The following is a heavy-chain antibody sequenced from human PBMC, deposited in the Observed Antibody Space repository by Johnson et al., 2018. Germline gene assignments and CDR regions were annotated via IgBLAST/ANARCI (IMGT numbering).Heavy chain of an antibody. CDR1: GFTFSDYY. Sequence: QVQLVQSGGGLVQPGRSLRLSCAASGFTFSDYYMSWIRQAPGKGLEWVAVIWYDGSNKYYADSVKGRLTVSRDSSNNTRYLQMSSPRAVDTAVDYLAKNYYYDSSGCYCWYLGMDVWGQGTTGTVSS. CDR3: AKNYYYDSSGCYCWYLGMDV. CDR2: IWYDGSNK. D-gene: IGHD3-22*01. V-gene: IGHV3-30*18. J-gene: IGHJ6*02.